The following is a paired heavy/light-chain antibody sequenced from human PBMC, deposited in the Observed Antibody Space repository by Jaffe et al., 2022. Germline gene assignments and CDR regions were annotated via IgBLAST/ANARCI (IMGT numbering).Heavy chain of an antibody. CDR1: GFTFSNYA. V-gene: IGHV3-23*01. CDR2: INENDGGT. CDR3: ASQYVDY. J-gene: IGHJ4*02. Sequence: EVQLLESGGGLVQPGGSLRLACAASGFTFSNYAMNWVRQAPGKGLEWVSSINENDGGTHYADSVTGRFTISRDNYKNTLFLQMDSLRAEDTAIYYCASQYVDYWGQGTLVTVSS.
Light chain of an antibody. Sequence: DIQMTQSPSTLSASVGDRVTITCRASQSVNSWLAWYQQRSGRAPKVLIYKASSLKSGVSSRFSGSGSGTEFTLTISGLQPDDFATYYCQQYITYPWTFGQGTKVEIK. CDR2: KAS. V-gene: IGKV1-5*03. CDR1: QSVNSW. CDR3: QQYITYPWT. J-gene: IGKJ1*01.